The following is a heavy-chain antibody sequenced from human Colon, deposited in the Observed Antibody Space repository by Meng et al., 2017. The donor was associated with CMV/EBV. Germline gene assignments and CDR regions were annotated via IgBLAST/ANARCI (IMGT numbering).Heavy chain of an antibody. Sequence: GESLKISCAGSGFTFSGFSMNWVRQAPGKGLEWVSSISSTGSFIKYADSVEGRFTISRDNAKTSVYLQMNSLRAEDTAVYYCAGVAYDYGDRHFAYWGQGALVTVSS. CDR2: ISSTGSFI. D-gene: IGHD4-17*01. CDR3: AGVAYDYGDRHFAY. V-gene: IGHV3-21*01. CDR1: GFTFSGFS. J-gene: IGHJ4*02.